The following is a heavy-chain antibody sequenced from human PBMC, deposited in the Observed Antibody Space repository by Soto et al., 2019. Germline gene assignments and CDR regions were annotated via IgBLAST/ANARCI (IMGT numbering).Heavy chain of an antibody. CDR3: ARVTFTPNWFDS. CDR2: VYYRGSI. J-gene: IGHJ5*01. D-gene: IGHD3-3*02. CDR1: GDSISSPDYY. V-gene: IGHV4-30-4*01. Sequence: SETLSLTCTVSGDSISSPDYYWCWIRLAPGKGLELIGYVYYRGSIYYTPAFESRVSISVDTSKNQFSLRLTSVTAADSAMYFCARVTFTPNWFDSWGQGILVTVSS.